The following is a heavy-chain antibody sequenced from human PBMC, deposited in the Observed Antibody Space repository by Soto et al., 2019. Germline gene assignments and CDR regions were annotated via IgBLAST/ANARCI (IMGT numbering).Heavy chain of an antibody. J-gene: IGHJ3*02. CDR2: IYYSGST. D-gene: IGHD6-13*01. CDR3: ARSTGYSSSWSNAFDI. CDR1: GGSVSSGSYY. V-gene: IGHV4-61*01. Sequence: TSETLSLTCAVYGGSVSSGSYYWSWIRQPPGKGLEWIGYIYYSGSTNYNPSLKSRVTISVDTSKNQFSLKLSSVTAADTAVYYYARSTGYSSSWSNAFDIWGQGTMVTVS.